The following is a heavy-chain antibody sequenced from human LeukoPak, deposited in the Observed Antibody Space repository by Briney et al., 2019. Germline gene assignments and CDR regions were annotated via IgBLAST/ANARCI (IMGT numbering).Heavy chain of an antibody. D-gene: IGHD5-18*01. Sequence: PGGSLRLSCAASGFTFSSYSMNWVRQAPGKGLEWVSYISSSGGTIYDADSVRGRFTISRDNAKNSLYLQMNSLRDEDTAVYYCARERGYNYGYSDYWGQGTLATVSS. J-gene: IGHJ4*02. CDR2: ISSSGGTI. V-gene: IGHV3-48*02. CDR1: GFTFSSYS. CDR3: ARERGYNYGYSDY.